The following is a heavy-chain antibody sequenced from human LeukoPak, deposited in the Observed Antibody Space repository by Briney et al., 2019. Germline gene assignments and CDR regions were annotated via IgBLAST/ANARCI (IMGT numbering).Heavy chain of an antibody. J-gene: IGHJ2*01. CDR2: IHHSGAT. V-gene: IGHV4-34*01. Sequence: SETLSLTCAVYGGSVSGYYWSWIRQPPGKGLEWIGEIHHSGATNYDPSLKSRATILLDKSKNQFSLKLRSVTAADTAVYYCARGILEVYYFDLWGRGTLVTVS. CDR3: ARGILEVYYFDL. CDR1: GGSVSGYY. D-gene: IGHD1-1*01.